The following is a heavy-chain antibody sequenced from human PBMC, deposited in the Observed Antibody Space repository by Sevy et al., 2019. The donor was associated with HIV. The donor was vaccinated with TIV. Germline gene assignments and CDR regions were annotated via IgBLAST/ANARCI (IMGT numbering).Heavy chain of an antibody. CDR2: IRQDGNEI. J-gene: IGHJ4*02. CDR1: GFTFSNYA. V-gene: IGHV3-7*01. CDR3: ARRYFDL. Sequence: GGSLRLSCAASGFTFSNYAMNWVRQAPGKGLEWVANIRQDGNEIYYADSVKGRFTISRDNAKESLYLQMSNLRVEDTAIYYCARRYFDLWGQGILVTVSS.